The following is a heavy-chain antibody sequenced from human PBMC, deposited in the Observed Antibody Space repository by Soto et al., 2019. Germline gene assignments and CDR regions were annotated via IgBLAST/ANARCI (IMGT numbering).Heavy chain of an antibody. Sequence: SQTLSLTCVISGDSVSSNSAAWNWIRQSLSRGLEWLGRTYYRSKWYNDYAVSVRSRITINPDTSKNQFSLQLNSVTPEDTAVYYCARDLSGYSYGLYYFDYWGQGTLVTVSS. D-gene: IGHD5-18*01. CDR2: TYYRSKWYN. V-gene: IGHV6-1*01. J-gene: IGHJ4*02. CDR3: ARDLSGYSYGLYYFDY. CDR1: GDSVSSNSAA.